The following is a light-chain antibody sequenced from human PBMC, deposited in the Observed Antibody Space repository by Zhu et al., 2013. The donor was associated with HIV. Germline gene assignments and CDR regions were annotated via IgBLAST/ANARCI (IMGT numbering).Light chain of an antibody. CDR1: QSVVNNY. Sequence: EIELTQSPGTLSLSPGERAILSCRASQSVVNNYLAWYQQKPGQPPRLLIYGATSRASGIPDRFGGSGSETDSTLTISRLEPEDFAVYYCHQYGNSPRTFGQGTKVEI. CDR2: GAT. V-gene: IGKV3-20*01. CDR3: HQYGNSPRT. J-gene: IGKJ1*01.